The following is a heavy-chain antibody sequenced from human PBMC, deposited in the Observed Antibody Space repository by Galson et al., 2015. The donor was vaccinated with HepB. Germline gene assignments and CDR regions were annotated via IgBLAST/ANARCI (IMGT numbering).Heavy chain of an antibody. D-gene: IGHD3-3*01. CDR2: IYYSGST. CDR3: ARVDTYDFWSGYYKNWFDP. Sequence: SETLSLTCTVSGGSISSYYWSWIRQPPGKGLEWIGYIYYSGSTNYNPSLKSRVTISVDTSKNQFSLKLSSVTAADTAVYYCARVDTYDFWSGYYKNWFDPWGQGTLVTVSS. V-gene: IGHV4-59*01. J-gene: IGHJ5*02. CDR1: GGSISSYY.